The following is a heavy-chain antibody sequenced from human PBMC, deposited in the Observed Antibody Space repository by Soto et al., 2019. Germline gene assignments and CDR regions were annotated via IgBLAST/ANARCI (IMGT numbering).Heavy chain of an antibody. CDR2: IDPSDSYT. V-gene: IGHV5-10-1*01. CDR3: ARRGAQFGQFFALTTTGFDP. CDR1: GYSFTSYW. Sequence: PGESLKISCKGSGYSFTSYWISWVRQMPGKGLEWMGRIDPSDSYTNYSPSIQGHVTISVDKSINTAYLQCSSLKASDSAMYYCARRGAQFGQFFALTTTGFDPWGQEAVLTISS. D-gene: IGHD3-10*01. J-gene: IGHJ5*02.